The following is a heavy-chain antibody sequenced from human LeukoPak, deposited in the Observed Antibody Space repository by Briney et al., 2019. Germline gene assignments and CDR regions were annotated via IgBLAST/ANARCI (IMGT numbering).Heavy chain of an antibody. CDR3: ARDRGYCSSTSCYDNH. J-gene: IGHJ5*02. V-gene: IGHV3-74*01. CDR2: INSDGSST. CDR1: GCTFSSYW. D-gene: IGHD2-2*01. Sequence: GGSLRLSCAASGCTFSSYWMHWVRQAPGKGVVWVSRINSDGSSTSYADSVQGRFTISRDNAKNTLYLQMNSLRAEDTAVYYCARDRGYCSSTSCYDNHWGQGTLVTVSS.